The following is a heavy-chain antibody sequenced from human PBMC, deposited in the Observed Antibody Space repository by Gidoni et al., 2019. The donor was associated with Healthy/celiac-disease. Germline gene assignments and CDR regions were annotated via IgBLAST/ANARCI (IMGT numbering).Heavy chain of an antibody. V-gene: IGHV3-23*01. CDR3: AKGDKLRDYDFWSGSENYYYYMDV. CDR1: GFTFSSYA. D-gene: IGHD3-3*01. J-gene: IGHJ6*03. CDR2: ISGSGGST. Sequence: EVQLLESGGGLVQPGGSLRLSCAASGFTFSSYAMSWVRPAPGKGLEWVSAISGSGGSTYYADSVKGRFTISRDNSKNTLYLQMNSLRAEDTAVYYCAKGDKLRDYDFWSGSENYYYYMDVWGKGTTVTVSS.